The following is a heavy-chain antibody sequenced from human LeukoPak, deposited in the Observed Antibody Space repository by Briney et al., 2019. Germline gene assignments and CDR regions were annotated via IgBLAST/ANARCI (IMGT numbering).Heavy chain of an antibody. CDR3: ARAAGLYYYYYMDV. D-gene: IGHD3-10*01. Sequence: SETLSLTCTVSGGSISSYYWSWIRQPPGKGLEWIGYIYYSGSTNYNPSLKSRVTISVDTSKNQFSLKLSSVTATDTAVYYCARAAGLYYYYYMDVWGKGTTVTVSS. V-gene: IGHV4-59*01. J-gene: IGHJ6*03. CDR1: GGSISSYY. CDR2: IYYSGST.